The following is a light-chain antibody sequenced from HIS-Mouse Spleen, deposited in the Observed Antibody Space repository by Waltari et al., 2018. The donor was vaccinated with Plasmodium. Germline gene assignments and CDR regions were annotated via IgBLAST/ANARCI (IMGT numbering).Light chain of an antibody. CDR1: QSVSSN. CDR3: QQYNNWSFT. CDR2: GAS. V-gene: IGKV3-15*01. J-gene: IGKJ3*01. Sequence: DIVMTQSPATLSASPGERATLSCRASQSVSSNLAWYQQKPGQAPRLLIYGASTRATGIPARFSGSGSGTEFTLTISSLQSEDFAVYYCQQYNNWSFTFGPGTKVDIK.